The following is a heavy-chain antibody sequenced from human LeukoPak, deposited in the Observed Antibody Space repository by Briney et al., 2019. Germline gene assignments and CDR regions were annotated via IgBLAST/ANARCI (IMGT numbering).Heavy chain of an antibody. J-gene: IGHJ6*03. CDR2: HHYSGGT. Sequence: SETLSLTCSVSGAPITNYYWSWIRQSPGKGLEWIGYHHYSGGTNYKASLKSRVTISIDTTRNQFSLTVTSVTAADMAVYYCARAPNYYYMDVWGKGTTVTVFS. CDR3: ARAPNYYYMDV. V-gene: IGHV4-59*01. CDR1: GAPITNYY. D-gene: IGHD2-8*01.